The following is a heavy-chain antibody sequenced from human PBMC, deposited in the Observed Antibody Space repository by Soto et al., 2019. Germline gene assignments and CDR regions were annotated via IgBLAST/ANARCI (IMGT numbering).Heavy chain of an antibody. V-gene: IGHV3-66*01. CDR1: GYTVSSNY. CDR3: ARNGDSSDYRGWFDP. CDR2: IYSGGTT. J-gene: IGHJ5*02. D-gene: IGHD3-22*01. Sequence: GGSLRLSCAASGYTVSSNYMSWVRQAPGKGLEWVSVIYSGGTTYYADSVKGRFTISRDNSKNTLYLQMNSLRAEDTAVYYCARNGDSSDYRGWFDPWGQGTLVTVSS.